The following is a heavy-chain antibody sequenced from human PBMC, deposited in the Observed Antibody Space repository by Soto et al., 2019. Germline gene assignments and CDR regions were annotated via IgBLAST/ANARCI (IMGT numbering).Heavy chain of an antibody. D-gene: IGHD4-4*01. J-gene: IGHJ4*02. Sequence: SETLSLTCDVSRYSINNDNWWSCVRQPPGGGLEWIGELHHGGSTNYNPSLESRVTFSVDISKNQFFLKLSSVNAADTAVYYCTKHSDYALDYWGQGTLVTVSS. CDR2: LHHGGST. CDR1: RYSINNDNW. CDR3: TKHSDYALDY. V-gene: IGHV4-4*02.